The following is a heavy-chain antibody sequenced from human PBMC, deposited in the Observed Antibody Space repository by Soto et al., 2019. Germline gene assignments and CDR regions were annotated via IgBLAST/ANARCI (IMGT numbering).Heavy chain of an antibody. CDR2: IYPGDSDL. V-gene: IGHV5-51*01. Sequence: GDSVKVTFMGSGYRFTRYWIGWVRHMPGKGLEWMGIIYPGDSDLRYSPSFQGQVTISADKYISTAYLQWSSLEASDTARDYCGKQQANEQCFHWGQGPTVTASS. CDR3: GKQQANEQCFH. CDR1: GYRFTRYW. J-gene: IGHJ6*02. D-gene: IGHD6-19*01.